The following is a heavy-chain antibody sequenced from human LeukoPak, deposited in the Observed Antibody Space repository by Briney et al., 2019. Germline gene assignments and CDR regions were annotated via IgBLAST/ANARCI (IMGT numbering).Heavy chain of an antibody. V-gene: IGHV3-53*01. J-gene: IGHJ4*02. Sequence: GGSLRLSCAASGFTFSSYAMSWVRQAPGKGLEWVSVIYSGGSTYYADSVKGRFTISRDNSKNTLYLQMNSLGAEDTAVYYCARDDYWGQGTLVTVSS. CDR1: GFTFSSYA. CDR2: IYSGGST. CDR3: ARDDY.